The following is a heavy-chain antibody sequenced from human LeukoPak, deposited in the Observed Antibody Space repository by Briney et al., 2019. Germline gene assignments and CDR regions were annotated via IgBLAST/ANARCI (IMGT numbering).Heavy chain of an antibody. Sequence: ASVKVSCKASGYTLNNYDIHWLRQVPGQGLEWMGWVSAYNGNTNYAQKLQGRVTMTTETSTSTAYMELRSLRSDDTAVYYCAREVPNIYYLDYWGQGTLVTVSS. CDR1: GYTLNNYD. CDR2: VSAYNGNT. V-gene: IGHV1-18*01. D-gene: IGHD4/OR15-4a*01. CDR3: AREVPNIYYLDY. J-gene: IGHJ4*02.